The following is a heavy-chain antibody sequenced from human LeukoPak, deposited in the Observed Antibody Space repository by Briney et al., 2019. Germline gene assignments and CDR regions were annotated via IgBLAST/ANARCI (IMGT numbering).Heavy chain of an antibody. CDR2: IKQDGSEK. CDR1: GFTFSSYW. V-gene: IGHV3-7*01. D-gene: IGHD2-2*01. J-gene: IGHJ6*02. Sequence: GGSLRLSCAASGFTFSSYWMSWVRQAPGKGLEWVANIKQDGSEKYYVDSVKGRFTISRDNAKNSLYLQMNSLRAEDTAVYYCARDTPYVTTYHTYYYYYGMDVWGQGTTVTVSS. CDR3: ARDTPYVTTYHTYYYYYGMDV.